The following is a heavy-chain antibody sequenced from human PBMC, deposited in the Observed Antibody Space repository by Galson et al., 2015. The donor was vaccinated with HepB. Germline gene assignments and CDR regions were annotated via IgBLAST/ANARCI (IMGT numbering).Heavy chain of an antibody. CDR2: INHSGST. D-gene: IGHD3-22*01. Sequence: ETLSLTCAVYGGSFSGYYWSWIRQPPGKGLEWIGEINHSGSTNYNPSLKSRVTISVDTSKNQFSLKLSSVTAADTAVYYCARGPFRAITMIVGAYFDYWGQGTLVTVSS. CDR3: ARGPFRAITMIVGAYFDY. CDR1: GGSFSGYY. V-gene: IGHV4-34*01. J-gene: IGHJ4*02.